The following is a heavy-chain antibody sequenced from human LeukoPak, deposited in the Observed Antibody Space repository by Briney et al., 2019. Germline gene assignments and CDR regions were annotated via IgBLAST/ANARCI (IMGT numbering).Heavy chain of an antibody. Sequence: GGSLRLSCAASGFTFSSYAMSWVRQAPGKGLEWVSAISGSGGSTYYADSVKGRFTISRDNSKNTLYLQMNSQRAEDTAVYYCAKQSGYYVYYYMDVWGKGTTVTVSS. D-gene: IGHD3-9*01. CDR3: AKQSGYYVYYYMDV. CDR2: ISGSGGST. CDR1: GFTFSSYA. J-gene: IGHJ6*03. V-gene: IGHV3-23*01.